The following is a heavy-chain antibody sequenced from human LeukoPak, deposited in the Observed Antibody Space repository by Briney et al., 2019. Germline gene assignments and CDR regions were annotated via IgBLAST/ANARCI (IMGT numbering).Heavy chain of an antibody. CDR3: ARDGEWLPDAFDI. CDR1: GFTFSSYS. J-gene: IGHJ3*02. Sequence: GGSLRLSCAASGFTFSSYSMNWVRQAPGKGLEWVSYISSSSSTIYYADSVKGRFTISRDTAKNSLYLQMNSLRAEDTAVYYCARDGEWLPDAFDIWGQGTMVTVSS. CDR2: ISSSSSTI. D-gene: IGHD3-3*01. V-gene: IGHV3-48*01.